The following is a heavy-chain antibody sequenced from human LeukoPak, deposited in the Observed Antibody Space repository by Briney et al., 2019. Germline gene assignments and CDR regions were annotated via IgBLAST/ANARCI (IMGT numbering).Heavy chain of an antibody. V-gene: IGHV4-59*01. CDR3: ARDIVGATYWYFDL. D-gene: IGHD1-26*01. J-gene: IGHJ2*01. Sequence: SETLSLTCTVSGGSISDYHWSWIRQPPGKGLEYIGYIYNSGRTFYNPSLKSRVTISVDTSKNQFSLKLSSVTAADTAVYYCARDIVGATYWYFDLWGRGTLVTVSS. CDR1: GGSISDYH. CDR2: IYNSGRT.